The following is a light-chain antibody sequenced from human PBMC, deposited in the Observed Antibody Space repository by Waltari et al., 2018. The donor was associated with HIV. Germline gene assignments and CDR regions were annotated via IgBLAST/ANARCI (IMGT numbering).Light chain of an antibody. J-gene: IGLJ2*01. CDR2: DDS. CDR1: NIAGRK. Sequence: YVLTQPPSVSVAPGQTARITCGGDNIAGRKVHWYQRRQGQAPALVVFDDSDRPSGIPERFSGSISGNTATLIISRVEDGDEADYYCQVWDESNEQVVFGGGTRLTVL. V-gene: IGLV3-21*02. CDR3: QVWDESNEQVV.